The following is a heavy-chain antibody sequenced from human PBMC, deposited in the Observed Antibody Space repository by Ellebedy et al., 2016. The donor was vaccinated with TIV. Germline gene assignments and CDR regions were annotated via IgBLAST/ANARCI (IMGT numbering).Heavy chain of an antibody. D-gene: IGHD3-3*01. CDR1: GASISSWY. Sequence: MPSETLSLTCTVSGASISSWYWSRIRQAPGKGLEWIGYVYYTGSTNYSPSLKSRVSMSVDTSKNQFSLKLGSVTAADTAVYYCARGGVGFGVVSSFDYWGQGTLVTVSS. J-gene: IGHJ4*02. V-gene: IGHV4-59*08. CDR2: VYYTGST. CDR3: ARGGVGFGVVSSFDY.